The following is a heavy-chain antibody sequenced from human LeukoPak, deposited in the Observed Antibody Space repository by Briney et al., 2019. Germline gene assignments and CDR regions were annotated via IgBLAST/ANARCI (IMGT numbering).Heavy chain of an antibody. D-gene: IGHD6-19*01. J-gene: IGHJ6*04. CDR3: ARQGVDSSGWYNYYYYGMDV. Sequence: ASVKVSCKASGGTFSSYAISWVRQAPGQGLEWMGGIIPIFGTANYAQKFQGRVTITADKSTSTAYMELSSLRSEDTAVYYCARQGVDSSGWYNYYYYGMDVWSKGTTVTVSS. CDR2: IIPIFGTA. CDR1: GGTFSSYA. V-gene: IGHV1-69*06.